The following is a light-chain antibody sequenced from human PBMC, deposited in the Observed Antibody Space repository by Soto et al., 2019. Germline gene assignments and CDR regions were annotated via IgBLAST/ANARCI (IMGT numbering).Light chain of an antibody. Sequence: DIQMTQSPSSLSAAVGDRVTITCRASQSISKYLAWYQQKPGKAPDLLIYDVSTLQSGVHSRFSGSGSGTDFTLTISSLQPEDVATSYCQQSYSPPQTFGQGTKVEI. J-gene: IGKJ1*01. CDR1: QSISKY. V-gene: IGKV1-39*01. CDR2: DVS. CDR3: QQSYSPPQT.